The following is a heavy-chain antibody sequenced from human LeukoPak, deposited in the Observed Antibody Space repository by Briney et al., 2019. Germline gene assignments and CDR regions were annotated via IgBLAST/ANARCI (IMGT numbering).Heavy chain of an antibody. D-gene: IGHD3-16*02. V-gene: IGHV3-48*02. CDR3: ARGDLIVDY. CDR2: ISRSSINI. CDR1: GFXFSTYS. Sequence: GGSLRLSCAASGFXFSTYSINWVRQAPGKGLEWVSYISRSSINIYYADSVKGRFTISRDNAKNSLYLQMNSLRDEDTPVYYCARGDLIVDYWGQGTLVTVSS. J-gene: IGHJ4*02.